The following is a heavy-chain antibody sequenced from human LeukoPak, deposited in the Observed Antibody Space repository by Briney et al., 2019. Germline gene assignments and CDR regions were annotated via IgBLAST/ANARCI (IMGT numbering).Heavy chain of an antibody. D-gene: IGHD4-17*01. CDR3: ATTMGHDYGDYHVGY. J-gene: IGHJ4*02. CDR2: INPNSGGT. Sequence: ASVKVSCKASRYTFTGYYMHWVRQAPGQGLEWMGWINPNSGGTNYAQKFQGRVTMTRDTSISTAYMELSRLRSDDTAVYYCATTMGHDYGDYHVGYWGQGTLVTVSS. CDR1: RYTFTGYY. V-gene: IGHV1-2*02.